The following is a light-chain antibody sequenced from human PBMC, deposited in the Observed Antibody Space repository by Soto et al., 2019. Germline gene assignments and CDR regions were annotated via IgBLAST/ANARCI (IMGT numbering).Light chain of an antibody. CDR2: EDT. CDR3: CSYVGASTYV. V-gene: IGLV2-23*01. CDR1: TSFVGSYNF. Sequence: QSVLTQPASVSGSPGQSITISCTGPTSFVGSYNFVSWYQQLPGKAPQVLIYEDTKRPSGVSNRFSGSISGSTASLTISGLQAEDEADYHCCSYVGASTYVFGTGTKLTVL. J-gene: IGLJ1*01.